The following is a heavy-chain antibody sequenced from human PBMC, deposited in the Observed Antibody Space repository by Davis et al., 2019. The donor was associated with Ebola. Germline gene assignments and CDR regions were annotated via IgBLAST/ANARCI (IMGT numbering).Heavy chain of an antibody. CDR1: GFSFSNYA. V-gene: IGHV3-30*04. J-gene: IGHJ4*02. D-gene: IGHD2-15*01. Sequence: PGGSLRLSCAASGFSFSNYAMHWVRQAPDKGLEWVAVIWYDGSRKYYGDSVKGRFTISRDNSNNLLYLQMNSLRAEDTAVYYCAIPDCSGANCYSVYIKNWGQGTLVTVSS. CDR2: IWYDGSRK. CDR3: AIPDCSGANCYSVYIKN.